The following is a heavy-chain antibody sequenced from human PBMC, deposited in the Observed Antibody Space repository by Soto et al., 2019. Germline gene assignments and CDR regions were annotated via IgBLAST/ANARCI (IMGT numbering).Heavy chain of an antibody. CDR2: ISGRGTNT. D-gene: IGHD3-16*01. CDR1: GSISTTTP. J-gene: IGHJ4*02. V-gene: IGHV3-23*01. CDR3: ATSFRYFDN. Sequence: GGSLRLSCAASGSISTTTPLSWVRQAPGKGLEWVSTISGRGTNTYYADSVKGRFIISRDNLKNTVNLQMNSLGVEDTAIYYCATSFRYFDNWGQGTRVTAPQ.